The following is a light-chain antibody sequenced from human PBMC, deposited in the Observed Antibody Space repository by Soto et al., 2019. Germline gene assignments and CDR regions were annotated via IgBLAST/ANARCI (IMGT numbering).Light chain of an antibody. CDR1: QSVNSNY. V-gene: IGKV3-20*01. Sequence: EIVLTQSPGTLSLSPGERVTLSCRASQSVNSNYLAWYQQKPGQAPRLLIYGTSSRATDSPDRFSGSGSGTDFTLTISRLEPEDFAVYYCQQYGDGNSPRYSFGQGTKLEIK. CDR2: GTS. CDR3: QQYGDGNSPRYS. J-gene: IGKJ2*03.